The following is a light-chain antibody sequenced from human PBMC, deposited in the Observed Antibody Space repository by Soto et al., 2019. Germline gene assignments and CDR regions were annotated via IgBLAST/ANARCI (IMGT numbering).Light chain of an antibody. V-gene: IGLV2-11*01. CDR3: FSYAGSHPLV. CDR2: DVS. Sequence: QSALTQPRSVSGSPGQSVTISCTGTSSDVGGYNYVSWYQQYPGKAPKLMIYDVSGRPSGVPDRFSGSKSGNTASLTISGLQAEDEADYYCFSYAGSHPLVFGGGTKLTVL. CDR1: SSDVGGYNY. J-gene: IGLJ2*01.